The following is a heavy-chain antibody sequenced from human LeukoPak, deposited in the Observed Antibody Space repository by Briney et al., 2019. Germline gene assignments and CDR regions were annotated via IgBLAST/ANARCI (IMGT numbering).Heavy chain of an antibody. CDR2: IYTSGST. Sequence: PSETLSLTCTVSGGSISSYYWSWIRQPAGKGLEWIGRIYTSGSTNYNPSLKSRVTMSVDTSKNQFYLKLSSVTAADTAVYYCARERFLEWLLNWFDPWGQGTLVTVSS. CDR1: GGSISSYY. CDR3: ARERFLEWLLNWFDP. D-gene: IGHD3-3*01. J-gene: IGHJ5*02. V-gene: IGHV4-4*07.